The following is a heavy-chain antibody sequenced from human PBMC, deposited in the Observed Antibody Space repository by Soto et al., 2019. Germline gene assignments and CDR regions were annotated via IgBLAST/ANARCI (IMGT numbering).Heavy chain of an antibody. J-gene: IGHJ6*03. CDR1: GFTFDDYG. D-gene: IGHD3-3*01. V-gene: IGHV3-20*01. CDR3: ARVAGGFGVVILGYYYMDV. CDR2: INWNGGST. Sequence: GGSLRLSCAASGFTFDDYGMSWVRQAPGKGLEWVSGINWNGGSTGYADSVKGRFTISRDNAKNSLYLQMNSLRAEDTALYHCARVAGGFGVVILGYYYMDVWGKGTTVTVSS.